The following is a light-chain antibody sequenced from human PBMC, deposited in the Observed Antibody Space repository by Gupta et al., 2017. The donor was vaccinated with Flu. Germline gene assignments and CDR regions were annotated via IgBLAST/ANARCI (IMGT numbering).Light chain of an antibody. V-gene: IGKV2-28*01. CDR2: LGS. Sequence: DIVMTQSPLSLPFTPGEPASISCRSSQSLLHSNGYNYLDWYLQKPGQSPQLLIYLGSTRASGVPDRFSGSGSGTDFTLKISRVEAEDVGVYYCMQALQTPWSFGQGTKLEIK. J-gene: IGKJ2*03. CDR3: MQALQTPWS. CDR1: QSLLHSNGYNY.